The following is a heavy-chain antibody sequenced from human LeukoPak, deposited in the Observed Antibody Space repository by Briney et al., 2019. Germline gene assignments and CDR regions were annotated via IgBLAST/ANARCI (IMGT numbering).Heavy chain of an antibody. J-gene: IGHJ3*02. D-gene: IGHD2-21*01. CDR3: ARRSGIAEDAFDI. CDR2: INPNSGGT. V-gene: IGHV1-2*02. CDR1: GYAFTGYY. Sequence: ASVKVSCKASGYAFTGYYMHWVRQAPGQGLEWMGWINPNSGGTNYAQKFQGRVTMTRDTSISTAYMELSRRRSDDPAVYYCARRSGIAEDAFDIWGQGTMVTVSS.